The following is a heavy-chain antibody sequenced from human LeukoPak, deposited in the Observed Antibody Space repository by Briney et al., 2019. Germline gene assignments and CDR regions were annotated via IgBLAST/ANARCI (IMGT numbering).Heavy chain of an antibody. D-gene: IGHD5-12*01. CDR2: ISYDGSNK. Sequence: GRSLRLSCAASGFTFSSYAMHWVRQAPGKGLEWVAVISYDGSNKYYADSVKSRFTISRDNSKNTLYLQMNSLRAEDTAVYYCAREGGWVATGGCFDYWGQGTLVTVSS. J-gene: IGHJ4*02. CDR1: GFTFSSYA. CDR3: AREGGWVATGGCFDY. V-gene: IGHV3-30-3*01.